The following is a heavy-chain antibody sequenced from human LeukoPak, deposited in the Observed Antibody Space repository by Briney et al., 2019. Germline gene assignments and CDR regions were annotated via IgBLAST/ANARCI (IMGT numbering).Heavy chain of an antibody. J-gene: IGHJ3*02. V-gene: IGHV3-30*04. Sequence: GGSLRLSCAASGFTFSRYAMHWVRQAPGKGLEWVAVISYDGSNKYYADSVKGRFTISRDNAKNTLYLQMNSLRAEDTAVYYCARRGAASDAFDIWGQGTMVTVSS. CDR2: ISYDGSNK. CDR1: GFTFSRYA. CDR3: ARRGAASDAFDI. D-gene: IGHD3-16*01.